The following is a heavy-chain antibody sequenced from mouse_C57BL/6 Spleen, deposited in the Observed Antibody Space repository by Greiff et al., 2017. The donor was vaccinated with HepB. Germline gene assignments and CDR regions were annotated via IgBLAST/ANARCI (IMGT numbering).Heavy chain of an antibody. D-gene: IGHD2-5*01. J-gene: IGHJ2*01. CDR2: IDPSDSYT. Sequence: QVQLQQPGAELVMPGASVKLSCKASGYTFTSYWMHWVKQRPGQGLEWIGEIDPSDSYTNYNQKFKGKSTLTVDQSSSTAYMQLSSLTSEDSAVYYCARRYYSNFYFDYWGQGTTLTVSS. V-gene: IGHV1-69*01. CDR3: ARRYYSNFYFDY. CDR1: GYTFTSYW.